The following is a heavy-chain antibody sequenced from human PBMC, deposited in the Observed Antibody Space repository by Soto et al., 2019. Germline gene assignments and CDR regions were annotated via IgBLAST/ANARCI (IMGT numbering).Heavy chain of an antibody. Sequence: GGSLRLSCAASGFTFSSYSMNWVRQAPGKGLEWVSSISSSSSYIYYADSVKGRFTISRDNAKNSLYLQMNSLRAEDTAVYYCARDAFVTTDAFDIWGQGTMVTVSS. CDR3: ARDAFVTTDAFDI. J-gene: IGHJ3*02. V-gene: IGHV3-21*01. CDR1: GFTFSSYS. D-gene: IGHD4-17*01. CDR2: ISSSSSYI.